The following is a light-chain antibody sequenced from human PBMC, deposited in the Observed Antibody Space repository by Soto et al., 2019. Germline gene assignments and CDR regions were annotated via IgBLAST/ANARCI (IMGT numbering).Light chain of an antibody. Sequence: QSALTQPASVSGSPGQSITISCTGTSSDVGRYNYVSWFQHHPGKAPKVMIYEVTNRPSGVSIRFSGSKSGYTASLTISGLQAEDEADYYCTSYTTRNIWVFGGGTKLTVL. V-gene: IGLV2-14*01. CDR2: EVT. J-gene: IGLJ3*02. CDR3: TSYTTRNIWV. CDR1: SSDVGRYNY.